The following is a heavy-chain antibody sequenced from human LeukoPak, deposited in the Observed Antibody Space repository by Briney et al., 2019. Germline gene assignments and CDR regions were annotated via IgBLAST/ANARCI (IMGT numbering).Heavy chain of an antibody. CDR1: EFSFSSYG. Sequence: SGGSLRLSCAASEFSFSSYGMHWVRQAPGKGLEWVAFIRYDGSKTYYGESVQGRFTISRDNSKNTVYLQMNSLRAEDTALYYCARNNYDSSGYYYSYYYYYMDVWGKGTTVTVSS. CDR3: ARNNYDSSGYYYSYYYYYMDV. CDR2: IRYDGSKT. D-gene: IGHD3-22*01. V-gene: IGHV3-30*02. J-gene: IGHJ6*03.